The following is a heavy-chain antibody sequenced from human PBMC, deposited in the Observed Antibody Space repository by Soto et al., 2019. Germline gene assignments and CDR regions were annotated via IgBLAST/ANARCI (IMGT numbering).Heavy chain of an antibody. J-gene: IGHJ4*01. D-gene: IGHD1-26*01. Sequence: VKVSCKASGYTLPNFGLSWVRQAPGQGLEWMGCISAYNANTNYAQKFQGRVTMTTDTSTSTAFMELRGLRSDDTAVYYCARENSGSYHRHFDYWGQGTLVTVSS. CDR3: ARENSGSYHRHFDY. CDR1: GYTLPNFG. V-gene: IGHV1-18*01. CDR2: ISAYNANT.